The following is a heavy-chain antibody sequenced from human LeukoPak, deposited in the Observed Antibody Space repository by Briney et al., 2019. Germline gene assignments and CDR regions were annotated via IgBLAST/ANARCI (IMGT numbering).Heavy chain of an antibody. J-gene: IGHJ4*02. V-gene: IGHV4-34*01. CDR3: ARQTFGVLYFDS. Sequence: SETLSLTCAVYGGSFSGYYWSWIRQPPEKGLEWIGEINHSGSTNYNPSLKSRVTISTDMSKNQFSLKLTSVTAADTAVYYCARQTFGVLYFDSWGQGTLAIVSS. CDR2: INHSGST. D-gene: IGHD3-10*01. CDR1: GGSFSGYY.